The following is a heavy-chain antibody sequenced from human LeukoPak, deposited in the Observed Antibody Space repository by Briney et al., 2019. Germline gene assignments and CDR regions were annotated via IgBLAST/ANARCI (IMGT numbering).Heavy chain of an antibody. D-gene: IGHD6-13*01. CDR1: GFTFSSYS. J-gene: IGHJ4*02. V-gene: IGHV3-21*01. Sequence: GRSLRLSCAASGFTFSSYSMNWVRQAPGKGLEWVSSISSSSSYIYYADSVKGRFTISRDNAKNSLYLQMNSLRAEDTAVYYCAREVSSWYEVMVDYWGQGTLVTVSS. CDR2: ISSSSSYI. CDR3: AREVSSWYEVMVDY.